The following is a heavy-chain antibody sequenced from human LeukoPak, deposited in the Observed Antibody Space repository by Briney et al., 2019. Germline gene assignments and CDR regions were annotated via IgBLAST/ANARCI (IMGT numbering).Heavy chain of an antibody. CDR3: AKAFGGDYDY. CDR2: ISYDGSNK. CDR1: GFTFSSYG. D-gene: IGHD3-16*01. J-gene: IGHJ4*02. Sequence: GGSLRLSCAASGFTFSSYGMHWVRQAPGKGLEWVAVISYDGSNKYYADSVKGRFTISRDNSKNTLYLQMNSLRAEDTAVYYCAKAFGGDYDYWGQGTLVTVSS. V-gene: IGHV3-30*18.